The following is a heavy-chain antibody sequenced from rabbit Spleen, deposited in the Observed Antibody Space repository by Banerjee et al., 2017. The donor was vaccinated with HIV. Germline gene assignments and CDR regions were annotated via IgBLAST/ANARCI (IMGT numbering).Heavy chain of an antibody. CDR2: IYGGSGSA. CDR1: GFTISSSYY. J-gene: IGHJ3*01. Sequence: QSLEESGGGLVQPEGSLALTCKASGFTISSSYYMCWVRQAPGKGLEWIGCIYGGSGSAYYASWAKGRFTISKTSSTTVTLQMTSLTAADTATYFCARSDNDVDYGYALWGQGTLVTVS. V-gene: IGHV1S40*01. D-gene: IGHD6-1*01. CDR3: ARSDNDVDYGYAL.